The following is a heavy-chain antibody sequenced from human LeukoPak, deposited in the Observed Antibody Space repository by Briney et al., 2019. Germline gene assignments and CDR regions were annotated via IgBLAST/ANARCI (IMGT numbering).Heavy chain of an antibody. D-gene: IGHD1-26*01. Sequence: SGGSLRLSCAASGLTFSSYDMHWVRHAPGKGLEWVSYISRSGSTIYYGDSVKGRFTISRDNAKNSLYLQMSSLRAEDTAAYHCARGSVSSLSAFDIWGQGTMVTVSS. CDR1: GLTFSSYD. J-gene: IGHJ3*02. V-gene: IGHV3-48*03. CDR3: ARGSVSSLSAFDI. CDR2: ISRSGSTI.